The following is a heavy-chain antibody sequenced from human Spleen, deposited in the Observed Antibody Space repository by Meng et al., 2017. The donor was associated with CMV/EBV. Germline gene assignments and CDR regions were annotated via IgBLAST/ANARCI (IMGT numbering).Heavy chain of an antibody. Sequence: SETLSLTCAVSGGAVTSGDYYWSWIRQSPGKGLEWIGYIFNTWNTYYNPALKSQANISIDMSRNQFSLKLSSVTAADTAVYYCARSIHPTSSTNAQFFYFGVGVWGQGTTVTVSS. D-gene: IGHD2-2*01. V-gene: IGHV4-30-4*08. CDR2: IFNTWNT. CDR3: ARSIHPTSSTNAQFFYFGVGV. CDR1: GGAVTSGDYY. J-gene: IGHJ6*02.